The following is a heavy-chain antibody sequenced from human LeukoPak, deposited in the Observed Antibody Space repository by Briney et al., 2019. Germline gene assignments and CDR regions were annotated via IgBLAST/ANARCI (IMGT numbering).Heavy chain of an antibody. CDR1: GFTFSSYG. J-gene: IGHJ4*02. Sequence: AGGSLRLSCAASGFTFSSYGMSWVRQAPGKGLEWVSAISGSGGSTYYADSVKGRFTISRDNSKNTLYLQMNSLRAEDTAVYYCARDLYNYDPFGYWGQGTLVTVSS. V-gene: IGHV3-23*01. CDR2: ISGSGGST. D-gene: IGHD3-22*01. CDR3: ARDLYNYDPFGY.